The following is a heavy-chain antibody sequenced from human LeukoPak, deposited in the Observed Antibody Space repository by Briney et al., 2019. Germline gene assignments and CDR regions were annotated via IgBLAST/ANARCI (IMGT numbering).Heavy chain of an antibody. CDR1: GFTFSSYA. D-gene: IGHD3-22*01. J-gene: IGHJ4*02. CDR3: AKDLEMITMIVVVTLGFDY. CDR2: ISGSGGST. V-gene: IGHV3-23*01. Sequence: GGSLRLSCAASGFTFSSYAMSWVRQAPGKGVEWVSDISGSGGSTYYADSVKGRFTISRDNEKNTLYLQMNRQRGGDRAVYYCAKDLEMITMIVVVTLGFDYWVQGTLVTVSS.